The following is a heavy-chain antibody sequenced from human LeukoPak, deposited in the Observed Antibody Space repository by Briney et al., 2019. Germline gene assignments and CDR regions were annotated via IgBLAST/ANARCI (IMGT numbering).Heavy chain of an antibody. Sequence: ASVKVSCKASGYTFTGYYMHWVRQAPGQGLEWMGWVNPNSGGTNYAQKFQGRVTMTRDTSISTAYMELSRLRSDDTAVYYCASFVREGVRGDAFDIWGQGTMVTVSS. D-gene: IGHD3-10*01. CDR3: ASFVREGVRGDAFDI. V-gene: IGHV1-2*02. CDR2: VNPNSGGT. J-gene: IGHJ3*02. CDR1: GYTFTGYY.